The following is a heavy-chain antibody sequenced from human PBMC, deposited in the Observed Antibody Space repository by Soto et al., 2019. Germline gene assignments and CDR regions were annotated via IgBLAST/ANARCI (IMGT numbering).Heavy chain of an antibody. CDR3: ARAGYSSSWSQFGAWFDP. V-gene: IGHV4-34*01. Sequence: KSSETLSLTCAVYGGSFSGYYWSWIRQPPGKGLEWIGEINHSGSTNYNPSPKSRVTISVDTSKNQFSLKLSSVTAADTAVYYCARAGYSSSWSQFGAWFDPWGQGTLVTVSS. J-gene: IGHJ5*02. D-gene: IGHD6-13*01. CDR1: GGSFSGYY. CDR2: INHSGST.